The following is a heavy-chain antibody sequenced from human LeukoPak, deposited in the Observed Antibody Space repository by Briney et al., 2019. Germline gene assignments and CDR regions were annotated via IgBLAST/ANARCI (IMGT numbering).Heavy chain of an antibody. Sequence: SETLSLTCAVYGGSFSGYYWSWIRQPPGKGLEWIGEINHSGSTNYNPSLKSRVTMSVDTSKNQFSLKLSSVTAADTAVYYCARDQYYYDSSGYYPNDAFDIWGQGTMVTVSS. CDR1: GGSFSGYY. CDR2: INHSGST. CDR3: ARDQYYYDSSGYYPNDAFDI. D-gene: IGHD3-22*01. V-gene: IGHV4-34*01. J-gene: IGHJ3*02.